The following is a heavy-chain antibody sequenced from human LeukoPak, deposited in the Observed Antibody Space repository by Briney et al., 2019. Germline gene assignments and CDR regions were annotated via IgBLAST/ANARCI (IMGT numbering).Heavy chain of an antibody. V-gene: IGHV4-34*01. CDR2: INHSGST. D-gene: IGHD4-17*01. CDR3: ARADDHDYGDYGVDY. CDR1: GGSFSGYY. J-gene: IGHJ4*02. Sequence: SETLSLTCAVYGGSFSGYYWSWIRQPPGKGLEWLGEINHSGSTNYNPSLKSRVTISVDTSKNQFSLKLSSVTAADTAVYYCARADDHDYGDYGVDYWGQGTLVTVSS.